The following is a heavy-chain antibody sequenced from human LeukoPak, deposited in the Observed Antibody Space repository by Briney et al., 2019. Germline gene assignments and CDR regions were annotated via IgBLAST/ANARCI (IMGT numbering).Heavy chain of an antibody. V-gene: IGHV4-4*07. CDR2: IYTSGST. CDR3: ARTVAARQGPLYFVVAFDM. CDR1: GGSVRTYY. Sequence: SETLSLTCTVSGGSVRTYYCSCIRQPAGKGLDWIGRIYTSGSTKYNPSLKSRVTMSGDTSKKQFSLKVSSVTAADTAVYYCARTVAARQGPLYFVVAFDMWGQGTMVTVSS. D-gene: IGHD6-6*01. J-gene: IGHJ3*02.